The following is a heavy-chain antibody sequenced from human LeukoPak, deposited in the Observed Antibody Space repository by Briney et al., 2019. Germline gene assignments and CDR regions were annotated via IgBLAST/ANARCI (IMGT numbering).Heavy chain of an antibody. CDR1: GYTFTGYY. J-gene: IGHJ3*02. CDR3: ARGIVVVPAAIVDAFDI. V-gene: IGHV1-2*02. D-gene: IGHD2-2*02. CDR2: INPNSGGT. Sequence: EASVKASCKASGYTFTGYYMHWVRQAPGQGLEWMGWINPNSGGTNYAQKFQGRVTMTRDTSISTAYMELSRLRPDDTAVYYCARGIVVVPAAIVDAFDIWGQGTMVTVSS.